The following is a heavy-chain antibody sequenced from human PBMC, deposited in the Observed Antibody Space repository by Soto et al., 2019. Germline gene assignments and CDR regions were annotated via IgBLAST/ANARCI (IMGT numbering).Heavy chain of an antibody. V-gene: IGHV3-48*01. Sequence: GGSLRLSCAASGFTFSSYSMNWVRQAPGKGLEWVSYISSSSSTIYYADSVKGRFTISRDNAKNSLYLQMNSLRAEDTAVYYCARAVEDIVVVPAAMGHCSGGSCYSVDAFDIWGQGTMVTVSS. CDR3: ARAVEDIVVVPAAMGHCSGGSCYSVDAFDI. J-gene: IGHJ3*02. D-gene: IGHD2-2*01. CDR2: ISSSSSTI. CDR1: GFTFSSYS.